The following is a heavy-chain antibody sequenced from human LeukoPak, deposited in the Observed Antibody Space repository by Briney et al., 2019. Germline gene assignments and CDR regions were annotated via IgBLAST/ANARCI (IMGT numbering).Heavy chain of an antibody. CDR1: GYTFTSYY. J-gene: IGHJ6*03. V-gene: IGHV1-46*01. CDR3: ARDRRIAARPQIDYYYYYYMDV. D-gene: IGHD6-6*01. CDR2: INPSGGST. Sequence: ASVKVSCKASGYTFTSYYMHWVRQAPGQGLEWMGIINPSGGSTSYAQKFQGRVTMTRDMSTSTVYMELSSLRSEDTAVYYCARDRRIAARPQIDYYYYYYMDVWGKGTTVTVSS.